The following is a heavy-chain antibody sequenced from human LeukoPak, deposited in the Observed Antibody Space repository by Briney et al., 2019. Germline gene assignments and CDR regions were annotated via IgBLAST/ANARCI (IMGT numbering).Heavy chain of an antibody. CDR1: GGSFSGYY. V-gene: IGHV4-34*01. CDR3: AKTMYYYDSSGYYPFDY. Sequence: SETLSLTCAVYGGSFSGYYWSWIRQPPGKGLEWIGEINHSGSTNCNPSLKSRVTISVDTSKNQFSLKLSSVTAADTAVYYCAKTMYYYDSSGYYPFDYWGQGTLVTVSS. J-gene: IGHJ4*02. CDR2: INHSGST. D-gene: IGHD3-22*01.